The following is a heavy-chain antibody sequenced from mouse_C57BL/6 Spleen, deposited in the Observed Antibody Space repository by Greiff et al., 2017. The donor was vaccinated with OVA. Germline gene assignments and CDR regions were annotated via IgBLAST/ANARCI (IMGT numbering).Heavy chain of an antibody. J-gene: IGHJ1*03. CDR1: GYTFTDYE. CDR3: TRGISRYFDV. CDR2: IDPETGGT. Sequence: QVQLQQSGAELVRPGASVTLSCKASGYTFTDYEMHWVKQTPVHGLEWIGAIDPETGGTAYNQKFKGKAILTADKSSSTAYMELRSLTSEDSAVYCCTRGISRYFDVWGTGTTVTVSS. V-gene: IGHV1-15*01.